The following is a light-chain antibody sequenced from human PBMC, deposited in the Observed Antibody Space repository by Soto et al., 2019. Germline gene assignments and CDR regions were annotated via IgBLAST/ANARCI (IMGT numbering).Light chain of an antibody. Sequence: QSVLTQPASVSGSPGQSITISCTGTSSDVGSYNLVSWYQQHPGKAPKLMIYEGSKRPSGVSNGFSGYKSGNTASLTISGLQAEDEADYYFCSYAGSSTMVFGGGTQLTVL. CDR3: CSYAGSSTMV. CDR1: SSDVGSYNL. V-gene: IGLV2-23*01. J-gene: IGLJ2*01. CDR2: EGS.